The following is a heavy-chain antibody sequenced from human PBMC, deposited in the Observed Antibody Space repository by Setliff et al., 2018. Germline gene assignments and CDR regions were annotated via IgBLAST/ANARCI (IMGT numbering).Heavy chain of an antibody. CDR1: GGSFSDYY. V-gene: IGHV4-34*01. J-gene: IGHJ5*02. CDR3: ARAHTWSLPNDNSGYPGWFDP. D-gene: IGHD3-22*01. CDR2: INHSAST. Sequence: SETLSLTCAASGGSFSDYYWTWIRQPPGKGLEWIGEINHSASTNYNPSLKSRVTMSVDTSKNHVSLKLSSVTAADTAVYYCARAHTWSLPNDNSGYPGWFDPWGQGTLVTVSS.